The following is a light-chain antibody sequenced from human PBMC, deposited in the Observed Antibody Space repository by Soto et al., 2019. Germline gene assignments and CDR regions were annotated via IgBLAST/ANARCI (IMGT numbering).Light chain of an antibody. CDR1: SSNTGNNF. CDR2: DND. V-gene: IGLV1-51*01. CDR3: ATWYSSLIAGV. Sequence: QSVLTQPPSVPAAPGQEVTISCSGSSSNTGNNFVSWYQHLPGTAPKLLIYDNDKRPSGIPDRFSGTKSGTSATLGITGLQTGDEAHYYCATWYSSLIAGVFGGGTKVTVL. J-gene: IGLJ2*01.